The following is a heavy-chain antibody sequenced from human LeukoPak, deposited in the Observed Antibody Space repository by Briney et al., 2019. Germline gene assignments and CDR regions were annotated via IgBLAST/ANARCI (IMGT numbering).Heavy chain of an antibody. D-gene: IGHD6-13*01. V-gene: IGHV3-23*01. J-gene: IGHJ4*02. CDR3: AKEGIAGDFDY. Sequence: GGSLRLSCAASGFTFSSNAMSWVRQAPGKGLEWVSAISGSGASTHYADSVKGRFTISRDNSRNTLYLQMNSLRAEDTAVYYCAKEGIAGDFDYWGQGTLVTVSS. CDR2: ISGSGAST. CDR1: GFTFSSNA.